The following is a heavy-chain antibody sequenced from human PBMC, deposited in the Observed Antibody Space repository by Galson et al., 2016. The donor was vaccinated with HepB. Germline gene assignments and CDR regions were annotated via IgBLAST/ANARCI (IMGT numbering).Heavy chain of an antibody. J-gene: IGHJ3*02. CDR1: GGSISSGGYY. V-gene: IGHV4-31*03. CDR3: EGDDQNTDAFDI. CDR2: IYYSGSA. D-gene: IGHD2-2*02. Sequence: TLSLTCTVSGGSISSGGYYWSWIRQHPGKGLEWIGYIYYSGSANYNPSLKSRSSISVDTSKKQFSLNLSSVTAADTAVYYCEGDDQNTDAFDIWGQGTMVTVSS.